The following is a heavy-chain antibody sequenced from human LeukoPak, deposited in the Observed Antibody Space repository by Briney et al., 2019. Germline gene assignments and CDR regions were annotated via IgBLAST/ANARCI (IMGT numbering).Heavy chain of an antibody. D-gene: IGHD6-19*01. CDR1: GYTFTSYG. CDR3: ARALYSSGWLDY. CDR2: ISAYNGNT. J-gene: IGHJ4*02. V-gene: IGHV1-18*01. Sequence: GASVKVSCKASGYTFTSYGISWVRQAPGQGLEWMGWISAYNGNTNYAQKLQGRVTMTRDTSISTAYMELSRLRSDDTAVYYCARALYSSGWLDYWGQGTLVTVSS.